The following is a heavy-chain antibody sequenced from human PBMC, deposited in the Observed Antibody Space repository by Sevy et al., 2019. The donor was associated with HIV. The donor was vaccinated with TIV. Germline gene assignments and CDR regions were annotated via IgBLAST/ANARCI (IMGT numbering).Heavy chain of an antibody. Sequence: ASVKVSCKVSGYTFTTYRITWVRQVPGQGLEWMGWISPHNGDTNYGQNFQGRVTMITDTSTSTAYMELRSLRSDDTAVYFCARAYCSGGRCYSLAYWGQGTLVTVS. J-gene: IGHJ4*02. D-gene: IGHD2-15*01. CDR2: ISPHNGDT. V-gene: IGHV1-18*01. CDR1: GYTFTTYR. CDR3: ARAYCSGGRCYSLAY.